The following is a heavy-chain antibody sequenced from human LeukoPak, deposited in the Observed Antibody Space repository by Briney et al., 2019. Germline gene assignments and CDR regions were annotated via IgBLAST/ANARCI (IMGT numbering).Heavy chain of an antibody. J-gene: IGHJ4*02. CDR2: INSDGSIT. V-gene: IGHV3-74*01. Sequence: GGSLRLSCAASGFTFTTYWMHWVRQAPGKGLVWVSHINSDGSITSYADSVKGRFTISRDNAENTLYLQMNSLRAEDTAVYYCARGTAGYHSSYFDYWGQGTLVTVSS. CDR1: GFTFTTYW. D-gene: IGHD3-16*02. CDR3: ARGTAGYHSSYFDY.